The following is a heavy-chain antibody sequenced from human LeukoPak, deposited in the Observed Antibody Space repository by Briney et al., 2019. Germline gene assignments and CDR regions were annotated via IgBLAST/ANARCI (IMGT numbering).Heavy chain of an antibody. CDR2: INPNSGGT. D-gene: IGHD5-24*01. CDR3: ASDNEPLNSDMATIRSGAFDY. V-gene: IGHV1-2*02. Sequence: GASVKVSCKASGYTFTGYYMHWVRQAPGQGLEWMGWINPNSGGTNYAQKFQGRVTMARDTSISTAYMELSRLRSDDTAVYYCASDNEPLNSDMATIRSGAFDYWGQGTLVTVSS. CDR1: GYTFTGYY. J-gene: IGHJ4*02.